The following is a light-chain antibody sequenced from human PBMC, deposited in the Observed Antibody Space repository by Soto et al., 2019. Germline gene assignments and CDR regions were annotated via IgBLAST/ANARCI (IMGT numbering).Light chain of an antibody. CDR3: QQTYKTPRT. J-gene: IGKJ2*01. CDR2: AAS. CDR1: QNIGRY. Sequence: DIQMTQSPSSLSASVADRVTITCRASQNIGRYLAWYQQQPGKAPNLLIYAASTLQSGVPSRFSGSGSRTDFTLTISSLQPDDFATYYCQQTYKTPRTFGQGTKVEIK. V-gene: IGKV1-39*01.